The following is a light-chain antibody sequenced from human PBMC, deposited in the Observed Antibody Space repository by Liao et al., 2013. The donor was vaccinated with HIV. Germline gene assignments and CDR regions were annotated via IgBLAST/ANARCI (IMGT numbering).Light chain of an antibody. V-gene: IGLV3-1*01. Sequence: SYELTQLPSVSMSPGQTASISCSGVDLGDKYVSWYRQQPGQSPALLIYQDSKRPSGIPGRFSGSTSGNTATLTISGTQSVDEADYYCQVWDSATAIFGGGTKLTVL. CDR1: DLGDKY. CDR3: QVWDSATAI. CDR2: QDS. J-gene: IGLJ2*01.